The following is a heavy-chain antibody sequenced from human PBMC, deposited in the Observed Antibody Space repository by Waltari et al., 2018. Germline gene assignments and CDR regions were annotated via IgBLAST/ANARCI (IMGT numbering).Heavy chain of an antibody. Sequence: QVQLQQWGAGLLNPSETLSLTCAVYGGSFSGSYWSWIRQPTGKGLEWIGEINHSGSTNYNPYLKSRVTISVDTSKNQFSLKLSSVTAADTAVYYCARGRGYNWNYAWYFDLWGRGTLVTVSS. D-gene: IGHD1-7*01. CDR1: GGSFSGSY. J-gene: IGHJ2*01. CDR2: INHSGST. CDR3: ARGRGYNWNYAWYFDL. V-gene: IGHV4-34*01.